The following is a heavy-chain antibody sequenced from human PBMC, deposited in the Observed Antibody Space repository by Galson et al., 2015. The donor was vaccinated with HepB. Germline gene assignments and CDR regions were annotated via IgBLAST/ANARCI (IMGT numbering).Heavy chain of an antibody. CDR2: IYTSGST. Sequence: SETLSLTCNVSGGSISIFYWSWIRQPAGKGLEWIGRIYTSGSTNYNPSLKSRVTMSVATSKNQFSLKLSAVTAADKAVYYCARDSAGYCSTISCYSGYYYYYMDVWGKGTTVTVSS. CDR3: ARDSAGYCSTISCYSGYYYYYMDV. V-gene: IGHV4-4*07. J-gene: IGHJ6*03. D-gene: IGHD2-2*02. CDR1: GGSISIFY.